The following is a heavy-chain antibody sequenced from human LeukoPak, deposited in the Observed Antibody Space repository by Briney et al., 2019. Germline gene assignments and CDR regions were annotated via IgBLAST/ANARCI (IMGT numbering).Heavy chain of an antibody. Sequence: PGGSLRLSCAASGFTVSSNYMSWVRQAPGKGLEWVSVIYSGGSTYYADSAEGRFTISRDNSKNTLYLQMNSLRAEYTAVYYCAGGSRLAFDYWGQGTLVTVSS. D-gene: IGHD6-19*01. CDR3: AGGSRLAFDY. CDR2: IYSGGST. V-gene: IGHV3-53*01. J-gene: IGHJ4*02. CDR1: GFTVSSNY.